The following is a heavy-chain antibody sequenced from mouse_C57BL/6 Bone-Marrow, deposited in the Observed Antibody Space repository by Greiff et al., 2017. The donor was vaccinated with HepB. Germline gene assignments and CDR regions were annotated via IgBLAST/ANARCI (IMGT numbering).Heavy chain of an antibody. CDR1: GFTFSSYG. Sequence: EVKLMESGGDLVKPGGSLKLSCAASGFTFSSYGMSWVRQTPDKRLEWVATISSGGSYTYYPDSVKGRFTISRDNAKNTLYLQMSSLKSEDTAMYDCARGTFAYWGEGTLVTVSA. CDR3: ARGTFAY. CDR2: ISSGGSYT. D-gene: IGHD3-3*01. V-gene: IGHV5-6*01. J-gene: IGHJ3*01.